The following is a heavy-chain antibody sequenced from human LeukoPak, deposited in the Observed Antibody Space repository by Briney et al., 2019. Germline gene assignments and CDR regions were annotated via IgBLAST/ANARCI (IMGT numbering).Heavy chain of an antibody. V-gene: IGHV3-43*01. CDR2: IGWDGGRT. CDR1: GFTFNDYT. D-gene: IGHD3-10*01. J-gene: IGHJ4*02. CDR3: AKGYGSGSYYPVDY. Sequence: GGSLRLSCAASGFTFNDYTMHWVRQPPGKGLEWVSLIGWDGGRTYYADSVEGRFTISRDNSKNSLYLQMNSLRTEDTALYYCAKGYGSGSYYPVDYWGQGTLVTVSS.